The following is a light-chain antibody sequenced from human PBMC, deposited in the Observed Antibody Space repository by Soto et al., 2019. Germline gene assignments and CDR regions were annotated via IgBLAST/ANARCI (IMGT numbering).Light chain of an antibody. V-gene: IGKV1-5*01. CDR3: QQLNSYPRT. J-gene: IGKJ1*01. Sequence: DIQMTQSPSTLFASIGDRVTTSCRASQSISSWLAWYQQKPGKAPKLLIYGASTLQSGVPSRFSGSGSGTAFTLTISSLQPEDFATYYCQQLNSYPRTFGQGTKVDI. CDR2: GAS. CDR1: QSISSW.